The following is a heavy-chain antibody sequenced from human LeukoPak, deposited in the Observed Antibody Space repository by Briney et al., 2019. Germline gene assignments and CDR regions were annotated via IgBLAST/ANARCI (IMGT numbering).Heavy chain of an antibody. Sequence: GGSLRLSCAASGFTFGSYSMNWVRQAPGKGLEWVSYISSSSSTIYYADSVKGRFTISRDNAKNSLYLQMNSLRAEDTAVYYCARVLDRIAAAVYFDYWGQGTLVTVSS. CDR2: ISSSSSTI. D-gene: IGHD6-13*01. CDR1: GFTFGSYS. J-gene: IGHJ4*02. V-gene: IGHV3-48*01. CDR3: ARVLDRIAAAVYFDY.